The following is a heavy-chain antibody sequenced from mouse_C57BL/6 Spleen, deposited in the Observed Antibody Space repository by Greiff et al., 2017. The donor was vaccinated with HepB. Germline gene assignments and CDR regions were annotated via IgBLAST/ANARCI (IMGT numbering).Heavy chain of an antibody. J-gene: IGHJ4*01. Sequence: EVQLQQSGPELVKPGASVKISCKASGYSFTGYYMNWVKQSPEKSLEWIGEINPSTGGTTYNQKFKAKATLTVDKSSSTAYMQLKSLTSEDSAVYYCARGDYDEDYYAMDYWGQGTSVTVSS. D-gene: IGHD2-4*01. CDR3: ARGDYDEDYYAMDY. CDR2: INPSTGGT. CDR1: GYSFTGYY. V-gene: IGHV1-42*01.